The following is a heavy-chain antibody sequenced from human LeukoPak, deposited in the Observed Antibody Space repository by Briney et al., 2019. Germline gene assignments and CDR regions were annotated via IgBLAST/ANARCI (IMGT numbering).Heavy chain of an antibody. CDR1: GFSFSDYF. D-gene: IGHD4-23*01. V-gene: IGHV3-11*04. CDR3: ARSVVTPSSWFDP. Sequence: GGSLRLSCAASGFSFSDYFMTWIRQAPGKGLEWFAYISSGSDTIYYIESVKGRFTVSRDNAKNSLYLQMNSLRGEDTAIYYCARSVVTPSSWFDPWGQGTLVTVSS. J-gene: IGHJ5*02. CDR2: ISSGSDTI.